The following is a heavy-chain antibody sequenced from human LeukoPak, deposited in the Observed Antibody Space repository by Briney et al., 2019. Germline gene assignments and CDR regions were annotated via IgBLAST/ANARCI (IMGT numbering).Heavy chain of an antibody. D-gene: IGHD1-7*01. V-gene: IGHV1-2*02. CDR2: INPNSGGT. J-gene: IGHJ4*02. CDR1: GYTFTGYY. CDR3: ARGALYNWNYVRFDY. Sequence: GAPVKVSCKASGYTFTGYYMHWVRQAPGQGLKWMGWINPNSGGTNYAQKFQGRVTMTRDTSISTAYMELSRLRSDDTAVYYCARGALYNWNYVRFDYWGQGTLVTVSS.